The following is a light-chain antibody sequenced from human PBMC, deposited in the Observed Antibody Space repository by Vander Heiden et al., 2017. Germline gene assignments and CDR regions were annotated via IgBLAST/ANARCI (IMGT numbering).Light chain of an antibody. CDR2: WAS. CDR1: QSVLSSSNNKNY. Sequence: DIVMTKSPDSLAVSLGERATINCKSSQSVLSSSNNKNYLAWYQQKPGQPPKLPIYWASTRESGVPDRFSGSGSGTDFTLTISSLQAEDVAVYYCQQYYSRFRRFGQGTKVEFK. CDR3: QQYYSRFRR. V-gene: IGKV4-1*01. J-gene: IGKJ1*01.